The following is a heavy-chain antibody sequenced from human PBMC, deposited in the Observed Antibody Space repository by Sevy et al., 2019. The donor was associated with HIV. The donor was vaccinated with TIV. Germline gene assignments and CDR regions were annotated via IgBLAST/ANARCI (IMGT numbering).Heavy chain of an antibody. V-gene: IGHV3-23*01. CDR1: GFTFSSYA. D-gene: IGHD2-15*01. J-gene: IGHJ4*02. CDR3: AKGNLGYCSGGSCYPVFDY. Sequence: GESLKISCAASGFTFSSYAMSWVRQAPGKGLEWVSAISGSGGSTYYVDSVKGRFTISRDNSKNTLYLQMNSLRAEDTAVYYCAKGNLGYCSGGSCYPVFDYWGQGTLVTVSS. CDR2: ISGSGGST.